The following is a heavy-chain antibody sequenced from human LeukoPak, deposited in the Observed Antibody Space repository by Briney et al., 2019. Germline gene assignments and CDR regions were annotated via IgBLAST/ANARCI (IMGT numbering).Heavy chain of an antibody. D-gene: IGHD4-17*01. J-gene: IGHJ4*02. CDR3: AKDVYGDYGGLDY. V-gene: IGHV3-23*01. CDR2: IRGSDGST. Sequence: GGSLRLSCAASGFTFSTYALSWVRQAPGKGLEWVSSIRGSDGSTYYADSVKGRFAISRDNSKNTLYLQMNSLRAEDTPVYYCAKDVYGDYGGLDYWGQGTLVTVSS. CDR1: GFTFSTYA.